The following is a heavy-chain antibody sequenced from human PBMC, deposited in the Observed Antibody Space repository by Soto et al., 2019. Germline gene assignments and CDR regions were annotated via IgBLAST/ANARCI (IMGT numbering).Heavy chain of an antibody. D-gene: IGHD3-3*01. CDR2: IYYSGST. CDR1: GGSISSGGYY. Sequence: SETLSLTCTVSGGSISSGGYYWSWIRQHPGKGLEWIGYIYYSGSTNYNPSLKSRVTISVDTSKNQFSLKLSSVTAADTAVYYCARHPKRITIFGVPGRNDAFDIWGQGTMVTVSS. V-gene: IGHV4-61*08. J-gene: IGHJ3*02. CDR3: ARHPKRITIFGVPGRNDAFDI.